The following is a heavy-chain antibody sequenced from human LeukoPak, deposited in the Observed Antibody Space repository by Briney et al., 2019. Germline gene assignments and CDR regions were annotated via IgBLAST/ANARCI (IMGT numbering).Heavy chain of an antibody. CDR1: GFTFSSYW. Sequence: GGSLRLSCAASGFTFSSYWMSWVRQAPGKGLEWVANIKQDGSEKYYVDSVKGRFTISRDNTKNSLYLHMNSLRAEDTAVYYCVLYGDYESPDGFDIWGQGTMVTVSS. CDR2: IKQDGSEK. V-gene: IGHV3-7*03. J-gene: IGHJ3*02. D-gene: IGHD4-17*01. CDR3: VLYGDYESPDGFDI.